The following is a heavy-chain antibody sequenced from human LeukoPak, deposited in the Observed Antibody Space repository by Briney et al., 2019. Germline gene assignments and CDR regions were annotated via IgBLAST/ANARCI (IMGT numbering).Heavy chain of an antibody. CDR1: GYTFTGYY. D-gene: IGHD3-3*01. CDR2: INPNSGGT. V-gene: IGHV1-2*02. Sequence: GASVKVSCKASGYTFTGYYMHWVRQAPGQGLEWMGWINPNSGGTNYAQKFQGRVTMTRDTSISTAYMELSRLRSDDTAVYYCARGGGRTIFGVVNHYYYMDVWGKGTTVTVSS. J-gene: IGHJ6*03. CDR3: ARGGGRTIFGVVNHYYYMDV.